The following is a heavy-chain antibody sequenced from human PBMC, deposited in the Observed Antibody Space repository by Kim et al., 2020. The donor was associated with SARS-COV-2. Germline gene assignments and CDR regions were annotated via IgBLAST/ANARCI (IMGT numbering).Heavy chain of an antibody. Sequence: SETLSLTCAVYGGSFSGYYWSWIRQPPGKGLEWIGEXNHSGSTNYNPSLKSRVTISVDTSKNQFSLKLSSVTAADTAVYYCARVGRFLEWLFPNHYYYYMDVWGKGTPVTVSS. CDR2: XNHSGST. CDR1: GGSFSGYY. CDR3: ARVGRFLEWLFPNHYYYYMDV. V-gene: IGHV4-34*01. D-gene: IGHD3-3*01. J-gene: IGHJ6*03.